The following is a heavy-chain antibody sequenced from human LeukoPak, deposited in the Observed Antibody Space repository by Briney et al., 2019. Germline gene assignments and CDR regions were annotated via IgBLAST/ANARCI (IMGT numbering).Heavy chain of an antibody. V-gene: IGHV3-49*03. CDR3: ARDDRPSGHDFDY. Sequence: GGSLRLSCTASGFTFRDYNINWFRQDPGRGLEWVGFIRSKADGGTTEYAASVKGRFTISRDDSKNVAYLQINNLRAEDTALYYCARDDRPSGHDFDYWGQGTLVTVSS. CDR1: GFTFRDYN. CDR2: IRSKADGGTT. J-gene: IGHJ4*02. D-gene: IGHD6-6*01.